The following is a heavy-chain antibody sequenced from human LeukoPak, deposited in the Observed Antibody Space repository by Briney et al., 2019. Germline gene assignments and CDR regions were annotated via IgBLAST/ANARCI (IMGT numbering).Heavy chain of an antibody. Sequence: GGSLRLSCAASGFTFSNYGMHWVRQAPGRGLEWVAVISYDGSNKYYADSVKGRFTLSRDNSKNTLYLQTNTLRDEDTAVYYCAKASSNYFYYFEYWGQGTLVTVSS. D-gene: IGHD2/OR15-2a*01. V-gene: IGHV3-30*18. CDR3: AKASSNYFYYFEY. CDR2: ISYDGSNK. J-gene: IGHJ4*02. CDR1: GFTFSNYG.